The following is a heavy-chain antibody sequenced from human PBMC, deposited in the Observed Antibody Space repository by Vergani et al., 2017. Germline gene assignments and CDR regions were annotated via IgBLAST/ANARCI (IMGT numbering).Heavy chain of an antibody. V-gene: IGHV3-23*01. J-gene: IGHJ6*03. CDR1: GFTFIMHA. CDR3: ARDSEDIVVVPAARSPIYYYYMDV. CDR2: LSASDRRT. Sequence: EVQLLESGGDLVQPGGSLRLSCAASGFTFIMHAMSWVRQAPGKGLEWVSTLSASDRRTHYADSVKGRFTISRDISKNTLFLQMNSLRAEDTAVYYCARDSEDIVVVPAARSPIYYYYMDVWGKGTTVTVSS. D-gene: IGHD2-2*01.